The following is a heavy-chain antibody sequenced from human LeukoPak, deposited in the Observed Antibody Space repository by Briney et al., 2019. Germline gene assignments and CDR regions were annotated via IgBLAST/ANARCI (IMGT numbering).Heavy chain of an antibody. CDR3: ARDMFPLWSGYPGGFDY. J-gene: IGHJ4*02. CDR1: GFTFSSYW. CDR2: INSDGSST. D-gene: IGHD3-3*01. V-gene: IGHV3-74*01. Sequence: PGGSLRLSCAASGFTFSSYWMHWVRQAPGKGLVWVSRINSDGSSTSYADSVKGRFTISRDNAKNTLYLQMNSLRAEDTAVYYCARDMFPLWSGYPGGFDYWGQGTLVTVSS.